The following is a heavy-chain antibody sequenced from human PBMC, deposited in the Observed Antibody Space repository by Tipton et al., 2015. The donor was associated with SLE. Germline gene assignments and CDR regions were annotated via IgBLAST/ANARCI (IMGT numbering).Heavy chain of an antibody. CDR1: GGSISSGGYY. CDR3: ARVGGGYFTIWFDP. CDR2: IYYSGST. J-gene: IGHJ5*02. V-gene: IGHV4-31*03. D-gene: IGHD5-18*01. Sequence: TLSLTCTVSGGSISSGGYYWSWIRQHPGKGLEWIGYIYYSGSTYYNPTLQSRVTISVDTSKNQFSLKLSSVTAADTAVYYCARVGGGYFTIWFDPWGQGTLVTVSS.